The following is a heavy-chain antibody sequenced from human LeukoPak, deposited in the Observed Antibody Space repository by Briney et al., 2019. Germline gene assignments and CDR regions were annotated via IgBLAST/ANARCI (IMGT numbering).Heavy chain of an antibody. CDR3: ASFAPYDAFDI. CDR1: GFTFSSYA. Sequence: GGSLRLSCAASGFTFSSYAMSWVRQAPGKGLEWVSTISSGGENTYYADSVKGRFTISRDNSKNTLYLQMNSLRAEGTAVYYCASFAPYDAFDIWGQGTMVTVSS. J-gene: IGHJ3*02. CDR2: ISSGGENT. V-gene: IGHV3-23*01.